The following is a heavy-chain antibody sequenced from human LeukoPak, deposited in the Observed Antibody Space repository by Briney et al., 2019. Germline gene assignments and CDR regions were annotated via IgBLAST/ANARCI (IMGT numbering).Heavy chain of an antibody. J-gene: IGHJ6*02. Sequence: ASVKVSCKASGYTFTDYYIYWVRQAPGQGLEWMGWINPNSGGTNYPQGFQGRVTMTRDTSITTAYMELSSLTADDTAVYYCATRSSGTNYYYYYGMDVWGQGTTVTVSS. D-gene: IGHD6-19*01. V-gene: IGHV1-2*02. CDR2: INPNSGGT. CDR1: GYTFTDYY. CDR3: ATRSSGTNYYYYYGMDV.